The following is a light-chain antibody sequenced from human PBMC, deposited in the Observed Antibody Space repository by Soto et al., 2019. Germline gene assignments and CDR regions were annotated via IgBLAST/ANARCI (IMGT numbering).Light chain of an antibody. CDR3: QQYGNSPFT. CDR2: GAS. J-gene: IGKJ3*01. CDR1: QSVSSNN. Sequence: EIVLTQSPGTLSLSPGERATLSCRASQSVSSNNLAWYQQKPGQAPRLLIYGASRRATAIPDRFSGSGSGTDFTLTITRLEPEDFAVYYCQQYGNSPFTFGPGTKVDIK. V-gene: IGKV3-20*01.